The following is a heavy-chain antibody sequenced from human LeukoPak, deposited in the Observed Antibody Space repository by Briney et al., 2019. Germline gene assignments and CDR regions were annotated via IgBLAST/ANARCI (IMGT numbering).Heavy chain of an antibody. V-gene: IGHV1-18*01. D-gene: IGHD3-10*01. CDR3: ARVEWFGEFPNWFDP. Sequence: ASVKVSCKASGYTFTSYGISWVRQAPGQGLEWMGWISAYNGNTNYAQKLQGRVTMTIDTSTSTAYMELRSLRSDDTAVYYCARVEWFGEFPNWFDPWGQGTLVTVSS. CDR1: GYTFTSYG. CDR2: ISAYNGNT. J-gene: IGHJ5*02.